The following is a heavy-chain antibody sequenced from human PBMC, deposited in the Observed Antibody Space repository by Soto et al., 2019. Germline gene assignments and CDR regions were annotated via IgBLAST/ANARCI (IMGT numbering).Heavy chain of an antibody. CDR2: ISAYNGNT. Sequence: QVQLVQSGAEVKKPGASVKVSCKASGYTFTSYGISWVRQAPGQGLEWMGWISAYNGNTNYAQKPQGRVTMTTDTSTSTAYMELRSLRSDDTAVYYCARSNRELSLYSVGAFDIWGQGTMVTVSS. CDR3: ARSNRELSLYSVGAFDI. V-gene: IGHV1-18*01. D-gene: IGHD3-16*02. CDR1: GYTFTSYG. J-gene: IGHJ3*02.